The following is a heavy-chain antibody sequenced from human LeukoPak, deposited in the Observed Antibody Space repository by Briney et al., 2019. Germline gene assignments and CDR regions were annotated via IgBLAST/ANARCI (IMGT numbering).Heavy chain of an antibody. CDR1: GFTFSSYA. J-gene: IGHJ2*01. CDR3: AKRPSVLVYCGGDCYPDWYFDL. D-gene: IGHD2-21*02. V-gene: IGHV3-23*01. Sequence: GGSLRLSCAASGFTFSSYAMSWVRQAPGKGLEWVSAISGSGGSTYYADSVKGRFTTSRDNSKNTLYLQMNSLRAEDTAVYYCAKRPSVLVYCGGDCYPDWYFDLWGRGTLVTVSS. CDR2: ISGSGGST.